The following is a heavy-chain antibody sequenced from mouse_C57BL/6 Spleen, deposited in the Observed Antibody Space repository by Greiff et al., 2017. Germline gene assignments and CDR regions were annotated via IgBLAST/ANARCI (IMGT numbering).Heavy chain of an antibody. CDR3: ARQRGDDYAMDY. J-gene: IGHJ4*01. CDR2: ISNGGGST. V-gene: IGHV5-12*01. Sequence: EVHLVESGGGLVQPGGSLKLSCAASGFTFSDYYMYWVRQTPEKRLEWVAYISNGGGSTYYPDTVKGRFTISRDNAKNTLYLQMSRLKSEDTAMYYCARQRGDDYAMDYWGQGTSVTVSS. CDR1: GFTFSDYY.